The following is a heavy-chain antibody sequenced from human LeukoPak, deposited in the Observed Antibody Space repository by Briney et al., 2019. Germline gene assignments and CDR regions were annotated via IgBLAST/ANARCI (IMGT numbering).Heavy chain of an antibody. J-gene: IGHJ4*02. CDR2: ISSRGTTI. CDR1: GFTFSTYA. Sequence: PGGSLRLSCAAPGFTFSTYAMNWVRQAPGKGLEWVSHISSRGTTICYADSVKGRFTISRDNAKNSLYLQMNSLRAEDTAVYYCASGRPFDYWGQGTLVTVSS. V-gene: IGHV3-48*03. CDR3: ASGRPFDY. D-gene: IGHD1-1*01.